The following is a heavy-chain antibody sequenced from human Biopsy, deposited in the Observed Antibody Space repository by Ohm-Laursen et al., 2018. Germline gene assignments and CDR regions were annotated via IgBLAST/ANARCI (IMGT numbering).Heavy chain of an antibody. Sequence: EASVKVSRNSSGYTFAGYYLHWVRQAPGHGLEWMGWINPNSGNANYAQSFQGRLTVTRDTSISTAYMELTSLTFDDTAIYYCARVPAYPSIDGYYGLDLWGQGTTVIVSS. D-gene: IGHD3-9*01. CDR2: INPNSGNA. CDR3: ARVPAYPSIDGYYGLDL. CDR1: GYTFAGYY. J-gene: IGHJ6*02. V-gene: IGHV1-2*02.